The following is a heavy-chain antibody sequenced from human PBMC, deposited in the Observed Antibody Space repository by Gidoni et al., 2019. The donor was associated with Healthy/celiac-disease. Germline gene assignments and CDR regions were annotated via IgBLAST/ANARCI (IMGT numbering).Heavy chain of an antibody. CDR2: ISGSGGST. CDR1: GFTFSSYA. D-gene: IGHD3-22*01. J-gene: IGHJ6*02. Sequence: EVQLLESGGGLVQPGGSLRLACAASGFTFSSYAMSGVRQAPGKGWECVSAISGSGGSTYYADSVKGRFTISRDNSKNTLYLQMNSLRAEDTAVYYCAKGYYYYDSSGYYYYYYGMDVWGQGTTVTVSS. V-gene: IGHV3-23*01. CDR3: AKGYYYYDSSGYYYYYYGMDV.